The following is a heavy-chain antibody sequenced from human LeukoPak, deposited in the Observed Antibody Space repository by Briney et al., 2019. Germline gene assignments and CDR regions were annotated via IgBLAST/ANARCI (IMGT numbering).Heavy chain of an antibody. J-gene: IGHJ6*03. CDR1: GGSFSGYY. V-gene: IGHV4-34*01. CDR3: ARGYGSSGYYYYYMDV. D-gene: IGHD3-10*01. CDR2: INHSGST. Sequence: SETLSLTCAVYGGSFSGYYWSWIRQPPGKGLEWIGEINHSGSTNYNPSLKSRVTISVDTSKNQFSLKVSSVTAADTAVYYCARGYGSSGYYYYYMDVWGKGTTVTVSS.